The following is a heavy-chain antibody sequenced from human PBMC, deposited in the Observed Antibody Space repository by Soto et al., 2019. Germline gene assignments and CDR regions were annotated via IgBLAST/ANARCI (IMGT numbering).Heavy chain of an antibody. Sequence: QVQLVQSGAEVMQPGASVKVSCKASGYTFTSYYIQWVRQAPGQGLEWMGIINPSGGSTNYAQKFQGRVTMTRDTSTSTVYMELSSLRSEDTAIYHCSRGYPPRDQLGNLPGAFWGQGTLVTVSS. V-gene: IGHV1-46*03. CDR1: GYTFTSYY. D-gene: IGHD1-1*01. J-gene: IGHJ4*02. CDR3: SRGYPPRDQLGNLPGAF. CDR2: INPSGGST.